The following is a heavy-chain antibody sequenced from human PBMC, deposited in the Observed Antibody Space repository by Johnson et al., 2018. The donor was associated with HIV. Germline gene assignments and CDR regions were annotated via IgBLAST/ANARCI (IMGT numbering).Heavy chain of an antibody. V-gene: IGHV3-20*01. CDR2: RTWNRGRT. J-gene: IGHJ3*02. CDR3: ARGYILTGYSGAFDM. CDR1: GFTFSSYA. D-gene: IGHD3-9*01. Sequence: VQLVESGGGLVKPGGSLRLSCAASGFTFSSYAMRWVRQAPGTGLEWVAGRTWNRGRTGNAASVKGRFTISRDNAKNSLYLQMNSLSPEDTAVYHCARGYILTGYSGAFDMWGQGTMVTVSS.